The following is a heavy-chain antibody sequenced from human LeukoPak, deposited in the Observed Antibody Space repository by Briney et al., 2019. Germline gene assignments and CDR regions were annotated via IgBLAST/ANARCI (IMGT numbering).Heavy chain of an antibody. Sequence: PGTPLRLSCAASGFTFSAYAMHWVRQAPGKGLEWVAVISYDGSNKHYADSVKGRFTISGDKSKDTLYLQMKSLRPEDTAVYYCARGPGPIAGAKNPFDIWGQGTMVTVSS. CDR3: ARGPGPIAGAKNPFDI. CDR2: ISYDGSNK. D-gene: IGHD1-26*01. CDR1: GFTFSAYA. V-gene: IGHV3-30*01. J-gene: IGHJ3*02.